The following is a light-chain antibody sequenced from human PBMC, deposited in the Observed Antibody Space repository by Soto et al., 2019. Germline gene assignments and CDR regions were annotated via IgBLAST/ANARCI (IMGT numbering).Light chain of an antibody. CDR2: GAS. V-gene: IGKV3-15*01. Sequence: EIVMTQSPATLSVSPGERATLSCRASQRVSSNLAWYQQKPGQAPRLLIYGASTRATGIPARFSGSGSGTEFTLTISGLQSEDFAVYYCQQYNNWPPYTFGQGTKLEIK. CDR1: QRVSSN. CDR3: QQYNNWPPYT. J-gene: IGKJ2*01.